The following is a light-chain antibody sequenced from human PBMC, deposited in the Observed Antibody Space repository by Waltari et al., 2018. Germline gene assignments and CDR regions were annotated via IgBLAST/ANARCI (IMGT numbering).Light chain of an antibody. Sequence: DIQITQSPSPLSASVADRLPTTCPASQSISTYLHWYQHIPGKAPNLLIYAASTLQGGVPSRFSGSGSGTDFTLTISSLQPEDFATYYCQQSSSTPPTFAQGTKVEVK. J-gene: IGKJ1*01. V-gene: IGKV1-39*01. CDR2: AAS. CDR3: QQSSSTPPT. CDR1: QSISTY.